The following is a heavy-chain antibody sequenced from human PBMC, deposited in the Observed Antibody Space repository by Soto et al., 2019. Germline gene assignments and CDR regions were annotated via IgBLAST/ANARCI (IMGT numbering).Heavy chain of an antibody. Sequence: QVQLVQSGAEVKKPGASVKVSCKASGYTFTSYGISWVRQAPGQGLEWMGWISAYNGNTNYAQKLQGRVTMTTDTSTSTAYMELRSLRSDDTAVYYCARDHHHRRLWFGESAFDIWGQGTMVTVSS. CDR3: ARDHHHRRLWFGESAFDI. D-gene: IGHD3-10*01. CDR2: ISAYNGNT. CDR1: GYTFTSYG. V-gene: IGHV1-18*01. J-gene: IGHJ3*02.